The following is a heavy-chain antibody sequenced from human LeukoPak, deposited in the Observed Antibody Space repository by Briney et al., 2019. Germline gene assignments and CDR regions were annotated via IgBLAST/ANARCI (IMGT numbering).Heavy chain of an antibody. CDR1: GFTFSGYW. D-gene: IGHD2-2*01. V-gene: IGHV3-7*01. CDR3: ASDCSSTNCYGSYYYGMDV. CDR2: IKQDGRDK. Sequence: VGSLRLSPAASGFTFSGYWMSWVRQAPGKGRGWVANIKQDGRDKYSMDSVKGRFTNSTDNAKNSLYLQMNSLRAEDTAVYYCASDCSSTNCYGSYYYGMDVWGQGTTVTVSS. J-gene: IGHJ6*02.